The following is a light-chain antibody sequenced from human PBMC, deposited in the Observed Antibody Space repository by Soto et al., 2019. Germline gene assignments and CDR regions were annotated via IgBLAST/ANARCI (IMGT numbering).Light chain of an antibody. CDR1: QSISSW. V-gene: IGKV1-5*03. CDR3: QQYGNLWT. J-gene: IGKJ1*01. Sequence: DIKMTQSPSTLSASVGDRVTITCRASQSISSWLAWYQQKPGQAPKLLIYKASSLESGVPSRFSGSGSGTEFTLTISSLQPDDFATYYCQQYGNLWTFGQGTKVDI. CDR2: KAS.